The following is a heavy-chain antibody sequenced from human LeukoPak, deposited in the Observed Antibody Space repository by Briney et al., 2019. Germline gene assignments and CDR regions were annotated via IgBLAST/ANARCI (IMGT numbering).Heavy chain of an antibody. CDR2: ISSSSSTI. CDR1: GFTFSSYW. CDR3: ARDRLYGYYDAFDI. D-gene: IGHD5-18*01. J-gene: IGHJ3*02. Sequence: GGSLRLSCAASGFTFSSYWMSWVRQAPGKGLEWVSYISSSSSTIYYADSVKGRFTISRDNAKNSLYLQMNSLRAEDTAVYYCARDRLYGYYDAFDIWGQGTMVTVSS. V-gene: IGHV3-48*01.